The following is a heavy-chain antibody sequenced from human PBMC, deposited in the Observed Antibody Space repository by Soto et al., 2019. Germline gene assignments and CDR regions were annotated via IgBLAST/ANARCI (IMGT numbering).Heavy chain of an antibody. CDR1: GVSISSYF. CDR3: ARIGGYHGPLDY. V-gene: IGHV4-59*01. Sequence: SETLSLTCTVSGVSISSYFWSWIRQAPGRGLEWIGYTYHRGSTNYSPSLRSRVAISLDTSENQFSLKVNSVTAADTAVYYCARIGGYHGPLDYWGQGTPVTVSS. D-gene: IGHD6-25*01. CDR2: TYHRGST. J-gene: IGHJ4*02.